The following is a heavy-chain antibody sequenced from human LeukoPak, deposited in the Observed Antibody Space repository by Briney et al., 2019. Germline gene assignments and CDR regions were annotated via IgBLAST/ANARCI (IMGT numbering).Heavy chain of an antibody. V-gene: IGHV3-23*01. CDR1: GFTFSSYG. Sequence: GGSLRLSCAASGFTFSSYGMSWVRQAPGKGLQWVSGISVSGGNTHYAESVKGRFTISRDNSKHTLYLQMNSLRSEDTALYYCTKGFYDAGSSLSALDHWGQGTLVTVSS. CDR2: ISVSGGNT. CDR3: TKGFYDAGSSLSALDH. D-gene: IGHD3-10*01. J-gene: IGHJ4*02.